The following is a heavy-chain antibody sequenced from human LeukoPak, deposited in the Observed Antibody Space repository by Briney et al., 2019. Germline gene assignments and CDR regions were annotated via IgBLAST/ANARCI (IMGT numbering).Heavy chain of an antibody. CDR2: ISSSSSTI. V-gene: IGHV3-48*04. CDR1: GFTFSSYS. Sequence: GGSLRLSCAAPGFTFSSYSMNWVRQAPGKGLEWVSYISSSSSTIYYADSVKGRFTISRDNAKNSLYLQMNSLRAEDTAVYYCARRSEVRGFDIWGQGTMVTVSS. D-gene: IGHD3-10*01. J-gene: IGHJ3*02. CDR3: ARRSEVRGFDI.